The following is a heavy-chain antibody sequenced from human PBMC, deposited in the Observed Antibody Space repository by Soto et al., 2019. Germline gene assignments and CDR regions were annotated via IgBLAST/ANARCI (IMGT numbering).Heavy chain of an antibody. Sequence: PSETLSPTCTVSGGSISTGDYYWSWILQPPGKGLEWIGYIYYTGSTYYNPSLKSRVTISVDTSKNQLSLKLSSVTAADTAVYYCARVGVAGSGGLYYFDYWGQGTLVTVSS. V-gene: IGHV4-30-4*01. J-gene: IGHJ4*02. CDR3: ARVGVAGSGGLYYFDY. CDR2: IYYTGST. CDR1: GGSISTGDYY. D-gene: IGHD6-25*01.